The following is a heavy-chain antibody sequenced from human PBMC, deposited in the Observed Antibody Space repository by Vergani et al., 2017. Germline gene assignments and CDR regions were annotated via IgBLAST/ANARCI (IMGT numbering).Heavy chain of an antibody. J-gene: IGHJ5*02. CDR1: GFTSAGYA. D-gene: IGHD6-6*01. CDR2: ISWNSNSI. Sequence: VQLVESGGGVVQPGMSLRLSCAASGFTSAGYAMHWVRQAPGKGLEWVSGISWNSNSIGYADSVKGRFTISRDNAKNSLYLQMNSLRAEDTALYYCAKDLGTSSGGGWFDPWGQGTLVTVSS. CDR3: AKDLGTSSGGGWFDP. V-gene: IGHV3-9*02.